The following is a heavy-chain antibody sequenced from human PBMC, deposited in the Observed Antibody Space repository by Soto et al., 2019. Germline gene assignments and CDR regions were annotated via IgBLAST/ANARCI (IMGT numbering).Heavy chain of an antibody. CDR2: IRVSNGDT. Sequence: QVQLVQSGAELKKPGASVKVSCKASGDTYTTFDVSWLRQVPGQGLAWMGWIRVSNGDTNYAQKFQGRVTMTTDTSTGTVFMDLRTLRPDDTALYYCARDYSSASGANFDLWGQGTLVTVSS. CDR1: GDTYTTFD. V-gene: IGHV1-18*01. CDR3: ARDYSSASGANFDL. J-gene: IGHJ4*02. D-gene: IGHD6-19*01.